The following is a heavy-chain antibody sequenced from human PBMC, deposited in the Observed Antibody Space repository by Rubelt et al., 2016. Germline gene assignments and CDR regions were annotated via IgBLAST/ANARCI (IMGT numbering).Heavy chain of an antibody. CDR1: GGSFSGYY. J-gene: IGHJ4*02. D-gene: IGHD3-3*01. Sequence: QVQLRQWGAGLLKPSETLSVTCAVYGGSFSGYYWSWIRQPPGKGLEWIGEINPSGSTNYNPSLKSRVTISVDTSKNQVSLRLGFVNAADTAVYHCARGSGADGVVIEAGYWGQGTPVTVSS. CDR3: ARGSGADGVVIEAGY. V-gene: IGHV4-34*01. CDR2: INPSGST.